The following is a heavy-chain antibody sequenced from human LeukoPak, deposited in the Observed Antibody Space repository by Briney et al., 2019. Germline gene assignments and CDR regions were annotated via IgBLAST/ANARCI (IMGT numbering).Heavy chain of an antibody. CDR2: IYYSGST. CDR3: ARVTVNCGAIDYFDN. Sequence: PSGTLSCTCTVSGVSINSGDYYWSWLRQPPGKRVKCIGYIYYSGSTNYNPSITRRVTISVDTSKNQYSLKLSSVTAADTSVYYCARVTVNCGAIDYFDNRGQGNLVTASS. J-gene: IGHJ4*02. V-gene: IGHV4-61*08. D-gene: IGHD3-16*02. CDR1: GVSINSGDYY.